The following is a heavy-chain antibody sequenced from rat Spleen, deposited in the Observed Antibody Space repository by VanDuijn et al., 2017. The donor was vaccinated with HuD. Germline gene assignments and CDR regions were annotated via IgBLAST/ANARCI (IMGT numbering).Heavy chain of an antibody. CDR2: IWSGGNT. V-gene: IGHV2-1*01. CDR3: ARSRGADY. Sequence: QVQLKESGPGLVQPSQTLSLTCTVSGFSLTTYHVHWVRQSPGKGLEWMAVIWSGGNTDYNSALKSRLSISRDTSKSQVFLKMNNLQTEDTAMYFCARSRGADYWGQGVMVTVSS. J-gene: IGHJ2*01. CDR1: GFSLTTYH.